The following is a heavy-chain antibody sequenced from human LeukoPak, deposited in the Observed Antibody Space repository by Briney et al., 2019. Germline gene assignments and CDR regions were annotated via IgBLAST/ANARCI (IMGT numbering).Heavy chain of an antibody. CDR2: INPNSGGT. D-gene: IGHD2-2*01. Sequence: GASVKVSCKASGYTFTGYYMHWVRQAPGQGLEWRGWINPNSGGTNYAQKFQGRVTMTRDTSISTAYMELSRLRSDDTAVYYCARGGVVPAAIPMDWFDPWGQGTLVTVSS. CDR3: ARGGVVPAAIPMDWFDP. CDR1: GYTFTGYY. V-gene: IGHV1-2*02. J-gene: IGHJ5*02.